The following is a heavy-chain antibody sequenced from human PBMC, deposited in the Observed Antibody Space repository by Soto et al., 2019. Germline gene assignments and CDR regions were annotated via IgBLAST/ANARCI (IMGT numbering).Heavy chain of an antibody. CDR1: GGTFSSYT. J-gene: IGHJ3*02. V-gene: IGHV1-69*02. CDR3: ARKIGESRFGDDAFDI. Sequence: QVQLVQSGAEVKKPGSSVKVSCKASGGTFSSYTISWVRQAPGQGLEWMGRIIPILGIANYAQKFQGRVTITADKSTSTAYMKLSSLRSEETAVYYCARKIGESRFGDDAFDIWGQGTMVTVSS. D-gene: IGHD3-10*01. CDR2: IIPILGIA.